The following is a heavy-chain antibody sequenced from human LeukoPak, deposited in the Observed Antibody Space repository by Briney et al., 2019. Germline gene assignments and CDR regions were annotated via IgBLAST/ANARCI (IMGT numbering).Heavy chain of an antibody. CDR2: ISGSGGST. CDR3: TRGYSGIDIYAFDI. CDR1: GFTFSSYA. J-gene: IGHJ3*02. V-gene: IGHV3-23*01. D-gene: IGHD1-26*01. Sequence: GGSLRLSCAASGFTFSSYAMSWVRQAPGKGLEWVPAISGSGGSTYYADSVKGRFTISRDNSKNTLYLQMNSLKTEDTALYFCTRGYSGIDIYAFDIWGLGTMVTVSS.